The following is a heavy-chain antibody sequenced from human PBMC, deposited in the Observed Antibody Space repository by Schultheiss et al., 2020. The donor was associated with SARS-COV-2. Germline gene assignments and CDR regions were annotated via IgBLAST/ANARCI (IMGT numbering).Heavy chain of an antibody. D-gene: IGHD2-15*01. CDR2: INPNSGGT. CDR1: GYTFTGYY. V-gene: IGHV1-2*06. Sequence: ASVKVSCKASGYTFTGYYMHWVRQAPGQGLEWMGRINPNSGGTNYAQKFQGRVTMTRDTSISTAYMELSRLRSDDTAVYYCARDLTNLGYCSGGSCYGEVSFDYWGQGTLVTVSS. J-gene: IGHJ4*02. CDR3: ARDLTNLGYCSGGSCYGEVSFDY.